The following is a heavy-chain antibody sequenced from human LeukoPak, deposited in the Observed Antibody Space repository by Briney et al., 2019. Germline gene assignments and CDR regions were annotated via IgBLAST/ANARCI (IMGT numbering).Heavy chain of an antibody. CDR1: GGSISSYY. Sequence: PSETLSLTCTVSGGSISSYYWSWIRQPPGKGLEWIGYIYYSGSTNYNPSLKSRVTISVDTSKNQFSLKLSSVTAADTAVYYCARDPCQKELGCYTASNDYWGQGTLVTVSS. CDR3: ARDPCQKELGCYTASNDY. V-gene: IGHV4-59*01. D-gene: IGHD2-2*02. J-gene: IGHJ4*02. CDR2: IYYSGST.